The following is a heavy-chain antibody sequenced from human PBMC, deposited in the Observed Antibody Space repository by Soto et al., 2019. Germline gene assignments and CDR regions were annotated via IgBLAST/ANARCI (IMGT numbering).Heavy chain of an antibody. J-gene: IGHJ6*02. CDR3: ARDGRDTAMVFYYYYGMDV. CDR2: ISAYNGNT. CDR1: GYTFTSYG. V-gene: IGHV1-18*01. Sequence: ASVKVSCKASGYTFTSYGISWVRQAPGQGLEWMGWISAYNGNTSYAQKLQGRVTMTTDTSTSTAYMELRSLRSDDTAVYYCARDGRDTAMVFYYYYGMDVWGQGTTVTVSS. D-gene: IGHD5-18*01.